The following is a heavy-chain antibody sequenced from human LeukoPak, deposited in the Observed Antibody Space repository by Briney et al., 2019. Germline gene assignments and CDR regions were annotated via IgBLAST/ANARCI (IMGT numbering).Heavy chain of an antibody. CDR2: LYTTGST. CDR1: GGSMIGDVSY. V-gene: IGHV4-61*02. D-gene: IGHD1-14*01. J-gene: IGHJ5*01. CDR3: ARGEPIVDTWFDS. Sequence: SQTLSLTCTVSGGSMIGDVSYWNWIRQPAGKGLEWIGRLYTTGSTIYNPSLKSRVSISAEMSKNQFSLRLQAVTAADTAVYFRARGEPIVDTWFDSWGQGTLVTVSS.